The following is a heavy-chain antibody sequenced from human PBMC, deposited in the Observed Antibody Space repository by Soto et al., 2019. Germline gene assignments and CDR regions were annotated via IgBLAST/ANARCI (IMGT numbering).Heavy chain of an antibody. CDR2: IYYSGST. CDR3: ARAPRGVIPFDY. V-gene: IGHV4-59*01. D-gene: IGHD3-10*01. J-gene: IGHJ4*02. CDR1: GGSISSYY. Sequence: QVQLQESGPGLVKPSETLSLTCTVSGGSISSYYWSWIRQPPGKGLEWIGYIYYSGSTNYNPSLKSRVTISVDTSKNQFSLKLSSVTAADTAGYYCARAPRGVIPFDYWGQGTLVTVSS.